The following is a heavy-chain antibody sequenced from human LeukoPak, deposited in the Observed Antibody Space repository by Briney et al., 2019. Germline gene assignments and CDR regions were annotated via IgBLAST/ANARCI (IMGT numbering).Heavy chain of an antibody. CDR3: ARYSRSDDAFDI. Sequence: VKVSCKASGYTFTSYGISWVRQAPGQGLEWMGWISAYNGNTNYAQKLQGRATMTTDTSTSTACMELRSLRSDDTAVYYCARYSRSDDAFDIWGQGTMVTVSS. J-gene: IGHJ3*02. CDR2: ISAYNGNT. V-gene: IGHV1-18*01. CDR1: GYTFTSYG. D-gene: IGHD6-13*01.